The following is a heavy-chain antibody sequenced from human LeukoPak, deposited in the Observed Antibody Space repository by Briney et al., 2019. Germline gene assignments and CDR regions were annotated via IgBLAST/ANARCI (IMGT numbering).Heavy chain of an antibody. D-gene: IGHD2-15*01. Sequence: AASVKVSCKASGYTFTGYHMHWVRQAPGQGLEWMGWINPKTGGTNYAQKFQGRVTITTDESTSTAHMELSSLRSEDTAVYYCARVLRSGGKVAATIGLENWGQGTLVTVSS. V-gene: IGHV1-2*02. CDR1: GYTFTGYH. CDR2: INPKTGGT. CDR3: ARVLRSGGKVAATIGLEN. J-gene: IGHJ4*02.